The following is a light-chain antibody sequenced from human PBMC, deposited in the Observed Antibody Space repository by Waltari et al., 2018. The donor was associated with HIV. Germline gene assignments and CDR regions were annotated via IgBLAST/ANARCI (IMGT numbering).Light chain of an antibody. CDR2: EDV. V-gene: IGLV3-1*01. Sequence: SYELTQPPSVSVSPGQTAIIPCSGDKLGDKYASWYQQRPVQSPVLVINEDVKRPSGIPERFAGSNSGNTATLTISGTQAMDESDYYCQAWDSHNVIFGGGTKLTVL. CDR1: KLGDKY. J-gene: IGLJ2*01. CDR3: QAWDSHNVI.